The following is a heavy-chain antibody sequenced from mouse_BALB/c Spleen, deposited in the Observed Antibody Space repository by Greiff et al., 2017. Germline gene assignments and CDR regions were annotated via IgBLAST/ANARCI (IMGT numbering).Heavy chain of an antibody. V-gene: IGHV14-3*02. J-gene: IGHJ2*01. Sequence: DVQLQESGAELVKPGASVKLSCTASGFNIKDTYMHWVKQRPEQGLEWIGRIDPANGNTKYDPKFQGKATITADTSSNTAYLQLSSLTSEDTAVYYCARHYYGSSHDYWGQGTTLTVSS. CDR3: ARHYYGSSHDY. D-gene: IGHD1-1*01. CDR2: IDPANGNT. CDR1: GFNIKDTY.